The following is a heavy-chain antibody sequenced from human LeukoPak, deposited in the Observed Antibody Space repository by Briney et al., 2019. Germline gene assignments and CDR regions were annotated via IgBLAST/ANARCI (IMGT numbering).Heavy chain of an antibody. CDR1: GFTFSSYG. CDR2: ISYDGGNK. V-gene: IGHV3-30*18. J-gene: IGHJ4*02. D-gene: IGHD3-22*01. CDR3: AKVGGDSSGYYPDY. Sequence: GRSLRLSCAASGFTFSSYGMHWVRQAPGKGLEWVAVISYDGGNKYYADSVKGRFTISRDNSKNTLYLQMNSLRAEDTAVYYCAKVGGDSSGYYPDYWGQGTLVTVSS.